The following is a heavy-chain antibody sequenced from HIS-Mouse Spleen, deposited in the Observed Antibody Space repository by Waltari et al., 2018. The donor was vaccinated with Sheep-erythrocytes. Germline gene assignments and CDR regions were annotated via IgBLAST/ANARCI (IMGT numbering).Heavy chain of an antibody. CDR3: ARDPAPHYFDY. CDR1: GGSISSYY. V-gene: IGHV4-59*01. CDR2: IYYSGST. J-gene: IGHJ4*02. Sequence: QVQLQESGPGLVKPSETLSLTCTVSGGSISSYYWSWIRQPPGQGLEWIGYIYYSGSTNYNPTLKSRVTISVDTSKNQFSLKLSSVTAADTAVYYCARDPAPHYFDYWGQGTLVTVSS.